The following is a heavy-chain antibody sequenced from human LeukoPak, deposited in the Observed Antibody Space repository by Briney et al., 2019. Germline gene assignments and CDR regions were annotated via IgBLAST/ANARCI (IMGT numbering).Heavy chain of an antibody. V-gene: IGHV3-21*01. CDR3: ARDRMTTVTKDSY. D-gene: IGHD4-11*01. CDR2: ISSSSSYI. J-gene: IGHJ4*02. CDR1: GFTFSSYS. Sequence: GGPLRLSCAASGFTFSSYSMNWVRQAPGKGLEWVSSISSSSSYIYYADSVKGRFTISRDNAKNSLYLQMNSLRAEDTAVYYCARDRMTTVTKDSYWGQGTLVTVSS.